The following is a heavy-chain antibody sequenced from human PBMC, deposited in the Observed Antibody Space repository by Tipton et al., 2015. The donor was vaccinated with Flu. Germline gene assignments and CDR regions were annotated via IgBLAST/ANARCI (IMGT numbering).Heavy chain of an antibody. J-gene: IGHJ4*02. CDR1: GFTFSSYG. Sequence: RSVRLSCAASGFTFSSYGMHWVRQAPGKGLEWVAVIWYDGSNKYYADSVKGRFTISRDNSKNTLYLQMNSLRAEDTAVYYCARDPSVVTRLDYWGQGTLVTVSS. CDR2: IWYDGSNK. V-gene: IGHV3-33*01. D-gene: IGHD4-23*01. CDR3: ARDPSVVTRLDY.